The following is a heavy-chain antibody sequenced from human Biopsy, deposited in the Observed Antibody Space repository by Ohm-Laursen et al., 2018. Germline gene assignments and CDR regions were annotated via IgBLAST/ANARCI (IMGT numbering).Heavy chain of an antibody. CDR2: IYYTGST. J-gene: IGHJ2*01. V-gene: IGHV4-59*08. CDR1: GGSISSYY. Sequence: SDTLSLTCTVSGGSISSYYWSWIRQPPGKGLEWIGYIYYTGSTNYNPSLKSRVTISVDTPINPLSLRQTSVTAADTAVYYCARHAPSYSGSYWRYFDLWGRGTLVTVSS. CDR3: ARHAPSYSGSYWRYFDL. D-gene: IGHD1-26*01.